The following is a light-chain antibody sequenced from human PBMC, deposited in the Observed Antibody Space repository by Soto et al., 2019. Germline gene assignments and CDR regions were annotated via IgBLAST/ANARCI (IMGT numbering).Light chain of an antibody. Sequence: DIVMTQSPLSLPVTPGEPASISCRSSQSLVYSDGYNYLDWYLQKPGQSPQLLIYLGSNRASGVPDRFSGSGSGTEFTLKISRVEAEDVGVYYCMQALQTPPTFGQGTKVEIK. V-gene: IGKV2-28*01. CDR2: LGS. CDR3: MQALQTPPT. CDR1: QSLVYSDGYNY. J-gene: IGKJ1*01.